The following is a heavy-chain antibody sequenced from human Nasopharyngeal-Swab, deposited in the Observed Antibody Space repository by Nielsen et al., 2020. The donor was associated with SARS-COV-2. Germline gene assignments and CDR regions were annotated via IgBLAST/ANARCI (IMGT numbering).Heavy chain of an antibody. D-gene: IGHD2-2*01. CDR1: GYTLTELS. Sequence: ASVKVSCKVSGYTLTELSMHWVRQAPGKGLEWMGGFDPEDGETIYAQKFQGRVTMTEDTSTDTAYMELSSLRSEDTAVYCCRVVPAAMWYYYYGMDVWGQGTTVTVSS. CDR3: RVVPAAMWYYYYGMDV. CDR2: FDPEDGET. J-gene: IGHJ6*02. V-gene: IGHV1-24*01.